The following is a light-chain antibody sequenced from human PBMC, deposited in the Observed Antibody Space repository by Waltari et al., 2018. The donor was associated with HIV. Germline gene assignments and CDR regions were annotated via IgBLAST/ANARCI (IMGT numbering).Light chain of an antibody. Sequence: SYDLTQAPSLSVSPGQAAKILCSGFNLSNNYVSWYQQKPGQSPLLRIFQDRKRPSVIPGRFSGSSSGNTATLTISGTQSVDEADYFCQAWGNNTVVFGGGTKLTVL. J-gene: IGLJ2*01. CDR2: QDR. CDR3: QAWGNNTVV. CDR1: NLSNNY. V-gene: IGLV3-1*01.